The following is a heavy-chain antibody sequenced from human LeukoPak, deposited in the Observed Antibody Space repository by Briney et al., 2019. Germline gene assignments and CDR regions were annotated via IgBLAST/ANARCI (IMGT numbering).Heavy chain of an antibody. Sequence: ASVKVSCKASGYTFTSYDINWVRQATGQGLEWMGWMNTDNGNTNYAQKLQGRVTMTTDTSTSTAFMELRSLRSDDTAVYYCARDRIVGAEDDAFHFWGQGTMVTVSS. V-gene: IGHV1-18*01. CDR2: MNTDNGNT. J-gene: IGHJ3*01. CDR1: GYTFTSYD. D-gene: IGHD1-26*01. CDR3: ARDRIVGAEDDAFHF.